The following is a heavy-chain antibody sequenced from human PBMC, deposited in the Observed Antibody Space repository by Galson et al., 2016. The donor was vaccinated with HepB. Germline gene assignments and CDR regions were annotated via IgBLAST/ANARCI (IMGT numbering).Heavy chain of an antibody. D-gene: IGHD6-19*01. V-gene: IGHV5-10-1*01. CDR3: ATHRLPVADIGLDWLIDL. Sequence: QSGAEVKKPGESPRISCKGSGYTFTNDWVSWVRQKPGKGLEWMGRFDPSDSYTKYSPSLQGHVTFSVDKSVNAAYLQWDSLKASDTGMYFCATHRLPVADIGLDWLIDLWGQGTLVIVSS. J-gene: IGHJ1*01. CDR2: FDPSDSYT. CDR1: GYTFTNDW.